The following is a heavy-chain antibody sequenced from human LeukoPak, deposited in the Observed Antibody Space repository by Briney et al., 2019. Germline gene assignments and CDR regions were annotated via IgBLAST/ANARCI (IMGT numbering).Heavy chain of an antibody. CDR2: ISDSGSTA. Sequence: GGSLRLSCGASGFTFSNYAMSWVRQAPGKGLEWASGISDSGSTAFYADSVKGRFTSSRDNPKSTLYLQMNSLRAEDTAVYYCARGDYLAYWGQGTLVTVSP. CDR3: ARGDYLAY. CDR1: GFTFSNYA. D-gene: IGHD4-17*01. J-gene: IGHJ4*02. V-gene: IGHV3-23*01.